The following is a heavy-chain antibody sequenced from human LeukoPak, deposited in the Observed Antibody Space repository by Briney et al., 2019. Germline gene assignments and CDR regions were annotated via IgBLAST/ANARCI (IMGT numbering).Heavy chain of an antibody. CDR3: ARDMYDNGWSSFDY. Sequence: PGGSLRPSCAASGFTFSNYAMHWVRQAPGKGLEWVAVISFDGTNKYYANSVQGRFTISRDNSKNTLYLQMNSLRAEDTALYYCARDMYDNGWSSFDYWGQGTLVTVSS. CDR1: GFTFSNYA. J-gene: IGHJ4*02. D-gene: IGHD3-10*01. V-gene: IGHV3-30-3*01. CDR2: ISFDGTNK.